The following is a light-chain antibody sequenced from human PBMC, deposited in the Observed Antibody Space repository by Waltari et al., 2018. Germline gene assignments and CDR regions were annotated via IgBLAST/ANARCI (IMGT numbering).Light chain of an antibody. CDR3: LQYGSSWM. CDR1: QSVSNNY. V-gene: IGKV3-20*01. CDR2: GAS. J-gene: IGKJ1*01. Sequence: EIVLTQSPGTLSLSPGERATLSCRASQSVSNNYLAWFQHKPVQAPRLLIYGASSRATGIPDRFSGSGSGTDFTLTINRLEPEDFAVYYCLQYGSSWMFGQGTKVEIK.